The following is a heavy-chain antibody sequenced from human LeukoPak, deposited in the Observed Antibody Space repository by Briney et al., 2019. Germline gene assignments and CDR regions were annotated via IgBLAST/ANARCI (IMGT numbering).Heavy chain of an antibody. D-gene: IGHD5-24*01. CDR3: ARESPVRDGYFYYYYMDV. J-gene: IGHJ6*03. V-gene: IGHV4-61*01. CDR1: GYSISSGNY. CDR2: IYYSGST. Sequence: SETLSLTCTVSGYSISSGNYWGWIRQPPGKGLECIGYIYYSGSTNNNPSLKSRVTISVDTSNNQLSLKLTSVTAADTAVYYCARESPVRDGYFYYYYMDVWGKGTTVTISS.